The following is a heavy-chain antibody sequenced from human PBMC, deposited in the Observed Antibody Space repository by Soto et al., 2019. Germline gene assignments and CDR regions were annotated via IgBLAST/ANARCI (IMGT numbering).Heavy chain of an antibody. V-gene: IGHV2-5*02. J-gene: IGHJ6*02. CDR1: GFSLSTSGVG. CDR2: IYWDDDK. Sequence: QITLKESGPTVVKPTQTLTLTCTFSGFSLSTSGVGVGWIRQPPGKALEWLALIYWDDDKRYSPSLKSRLTITKDTSNNQVVLTMTNMDPVDTATYYCAHSQKSGYEYALYYDYAMDVWGQGTTVTVSS. CDR3: AHSQKSGYEYALYYDYAMDV. D-gene: IGHD5-12*01.